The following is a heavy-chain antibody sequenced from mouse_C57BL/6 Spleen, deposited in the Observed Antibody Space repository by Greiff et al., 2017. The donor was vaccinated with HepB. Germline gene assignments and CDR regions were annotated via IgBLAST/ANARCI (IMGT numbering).Heavy chain of an antibody. D-gene: IGHD2-5*01. CDR1: GYTFTSYW. J-gene: IGHJ3*01. CDR3: APAYYSNYARFAY. V-gene: IGHV1-64*01. CDR2: IHPNSGST. Sequence: QVQLQQPGAELVKPGASVKLSCKASGYTFTSYWMHWVKQRPGQGLEWIGMIHPNSGSTNYNEKFKSKATLTVDKSSSTAYMQLSSLTSEDSAVYYCAPAYYSNYARFAYWGQGTLVTVSA.